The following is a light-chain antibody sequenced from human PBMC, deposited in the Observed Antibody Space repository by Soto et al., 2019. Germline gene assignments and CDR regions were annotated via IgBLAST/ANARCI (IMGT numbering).Light chain of an antibody. Sequence: QSVLTQPPSASGSPGQTVTISCAGSSSNIGAGNDVHWYQQHPGTAPKLLIYGDSNRPSGVPDRFSGSKSGTSASLAVTGLQAEDEADYYCQSYDSSMSGAVFGGGTQLTVL. CDR2: GDS. CDR3: QSYDSSMSGAV. V-gene: IGLV1-40*01. J-gene: IGLJ7*01. CDR1: SSNIGAGND.